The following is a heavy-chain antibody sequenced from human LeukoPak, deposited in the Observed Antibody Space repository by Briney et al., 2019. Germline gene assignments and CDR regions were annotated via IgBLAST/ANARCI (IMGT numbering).Heavy chain of an antibody. CDR2: IYYSGST. V-gene: IGHV4-39*01. D-gene: IGHD3-22*01. CDR1: GGSISSSSYY. J-gene: IGHJ4*02. Sequence: PSETLSLTCTVSGGSISSSSYYWGWIRQPPGKGLEWIGSIYYSGSTYYNPSLKSRVTISVDTSKNQFSLKLSSVTAADTAVYYCARWGSGYYSYYFDYWGQGTLVTVSS. CDR3: ARWGSGYYSYYFDY.